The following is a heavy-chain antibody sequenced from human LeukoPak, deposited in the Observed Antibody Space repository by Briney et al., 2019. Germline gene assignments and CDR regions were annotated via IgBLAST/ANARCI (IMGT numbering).Heavy chain of an antibody. V-gene: IGHV1-18*01. CDR1: GYTFTSYG. CDR3: ARDWYYDSSGYSGY. Sequence: ASVKVSCKASGYTFTSYGISWVRQAPGQGLEWMGWISAYNGNTNYAQKLQGRVTTTTDTSTSTAYMELRSLRSDDTAVYYCARDWYYDSSGYSGYWGQGTLVTVSS. D-gene: IGHD3-22*01. CDR2: ISAYNGNT. J-gene: IGHJ4*02.